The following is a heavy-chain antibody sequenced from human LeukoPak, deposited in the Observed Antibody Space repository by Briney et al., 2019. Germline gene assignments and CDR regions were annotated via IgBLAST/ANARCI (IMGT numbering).Heavy chain of an antibody. CDR2: INHSGST. J-gene: IGHJ5*02. Sequence: PSETLSLTCAVYGGSFSGYYWSWIRQPPGKGLEWIGEINHSGSTNYNPSLKSRVTISVDTSKNQFSLKLSSVTAADTAVYYCARSERSITIFGVVIMNWFDPWGQGTLVTVSS. D-gene: IGHD3-3*01. CDR1: GGSFSGYY. CDR3: ARSERSITIFGVVIMNWFDP. V-gene: IGHV4-34*01.